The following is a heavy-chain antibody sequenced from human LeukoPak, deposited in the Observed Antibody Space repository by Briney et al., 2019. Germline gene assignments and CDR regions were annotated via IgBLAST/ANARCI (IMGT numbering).Heavy chain of an antibody. D-gene: IGHD4-17*01. CDR1: GFTFSGYW. Sequence: GGPLRLSCAASGFTFSGYWMHWVRQAPGKGLVWVSRINTDGGNTNYADSVKGRFTISRDNSKNTLYLQMNSLRAEDTAVYYCARDVASTVTTNYFDYWGQGTLVTVSS. J-gene: IGHJ4*02. CDR2: INTDGGNT. CDR3: ARDVASTVTTNYFDY. V-gene: IGHV3-74*01.